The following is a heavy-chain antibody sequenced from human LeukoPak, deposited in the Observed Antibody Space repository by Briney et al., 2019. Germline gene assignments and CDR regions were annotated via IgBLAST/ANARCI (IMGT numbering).Heavy chain of an antibody. Sequence: ASVKVSCKASGYTFTSYVINWVRQATGQGLEWMGWMNPNSGNTGYAQKFQGRVTITRNTSISTAYMELSSLRSEDTAVYYCARGDYDFWSGPRPFDPWGQGTLVTVSS. V-gene: IGHV1-8*03. CDR2: MNPNSGNT. CDR3: ARGDYDFWSGPRPFDP. D-gene: IGHD3-3*01. CDR1: GYTFTSYV. J-gene: IGHJ5*02.